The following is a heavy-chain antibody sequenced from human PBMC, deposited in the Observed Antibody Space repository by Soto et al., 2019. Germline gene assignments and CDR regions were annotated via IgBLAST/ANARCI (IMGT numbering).Heavy chain of an antibody. CDR3: ARVYTNYYFDY. V-gene: IGHV4-31*03. D-gene: IGHD4-4*01. J-gene: IGHJ4*02. CDR2: IYYSGST. CDR1: GGSISSGGYY. Sequence: TSETLSLTCTVSGGSISSGGYYWSWIRQHPGKGLEWIGYIYYSGSTYYNPSLKSRVTISVDTSKNQFSLKLSSVTAADTAVYYCARVYTNYYFDYWGQGTLVTVSS.